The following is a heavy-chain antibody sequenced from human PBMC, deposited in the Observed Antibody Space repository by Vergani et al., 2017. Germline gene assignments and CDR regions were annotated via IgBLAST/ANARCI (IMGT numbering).Heavy chain of an antibody. CDR1: GGPISSGSYY. CDR3: ARGVAAAGTHFDY. CDR2: IYTSGST. V-gene: IGHV4-61*02. D-gene: IGHD6-13*01. Sequence: QVQLQESGPGLVKPSQTLSLTCTVSGGPISSGSYYWSWIRQPAGKGLEWIGRIYTSGSTNYNPSLKSRVTISVDTSKNQFSLKLSSVTAADTAVYYCARGVAAAGTHFDYWGQGTLVTVSS. J-gene: IGHJ4*02.